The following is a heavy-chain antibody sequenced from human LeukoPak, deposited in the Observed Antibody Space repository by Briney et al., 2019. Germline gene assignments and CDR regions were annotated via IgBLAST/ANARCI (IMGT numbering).Heavy chain of an antibody. V-gene: IGHV3-48*04. CDR2: ISSSSRVI. J-gene: IGHJ5*02. CDR1: GFTFSTYN. CDR3: TRDLKT. Sequence: GGSLRLSCSASGFTFSTYNMNWVRQAPGKGLEWVSYISSSSRVIFYADSVKGRFTISRDNAKNTVYLQMTSLRAEDMAVYYCTRDLKTWGQGTLVTVSS.